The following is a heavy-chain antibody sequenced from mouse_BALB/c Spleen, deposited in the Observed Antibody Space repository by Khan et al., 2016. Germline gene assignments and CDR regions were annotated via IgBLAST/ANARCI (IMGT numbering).Heavy chain of an antibody. CDR2: ISEDGSN. CDR1: GYSITSGYY. CDR3: ARRCGSSYGEAMDY. Sequence: VQLKESGPGLVTPSQSLSLTCSVTGYSITSGYYWNWIRQFPGNKLEWMGYISEDGSNNYNPSLKNRISITRDTSKNQFFLKMNSVTTEDTATYYCARRCGSSYGEAMDYWRQGTSVTVSS. J-gene: IGHJ4*01. V-gene: IGHV3-6*02. D-gene: IGHD1-1*01.